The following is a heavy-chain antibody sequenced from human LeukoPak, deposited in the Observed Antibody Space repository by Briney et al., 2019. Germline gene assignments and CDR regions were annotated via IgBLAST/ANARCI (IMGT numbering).Heavy chain of an antibody. Sequence: ASVKVSCKASGYTFTSCDINWVRQATGQGLEWMGWMNPNSGNTGYAQKFQGRVTITRNTSISTAYMELSSLRSEDTAVYYCARGCQYQLLIYFYYYMDVWGKGTTVTVSS. CDR2: MNPNSGNT. CDR1: GYTFTSCD. J-gene: IGHJ6*03. D-gene: IGHD2-2*01. CDR3: ARGCQYQLLIYFYYYMDV. V-gene: IGHV1-8*03.